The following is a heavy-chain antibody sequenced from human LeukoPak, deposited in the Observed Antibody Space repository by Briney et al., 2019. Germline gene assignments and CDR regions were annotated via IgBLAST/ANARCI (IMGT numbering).Heavy chain of an antibody. CDR2: ISSSGRTI. CDR1: TFTFSNDE. Sequence: GESLRLSCAASTFTFSNDEMNWVRQAPGKGLEWVSYISSSGRTIYYADSVKGRFTISRDNAKNSLYLQMNSLRAEDTAVYYCARGWFDDWGQGALVTVSS. CDR3: ARGWFDD. V-gene: IGHV3-48*03. J-gene: IGHJ5*02.